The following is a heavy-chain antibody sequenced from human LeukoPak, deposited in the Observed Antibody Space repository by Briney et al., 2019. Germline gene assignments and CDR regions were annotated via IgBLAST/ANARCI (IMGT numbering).Heavy chain of an antibody. V-gene: IGHV3-74*01. CDR3: ARGGGYYNFWSGDYYHYYYYMDV. CDR1: GLTFSGYW. Sequence: GGCLRLSCAASGLTFSGYWMHWVRQAPGKGLVWVSRINSDGRSTTYADSVKGRFTVSRDTAKNTLYLQMNSLRAEDTAVYYCARGGGYYNFWSGDYYHYYYYMDVWGKGTTVTVSS. CDR2: INSDGRST. D-gene: IGHD3-3*01. J-gene: IGHJ6*03.